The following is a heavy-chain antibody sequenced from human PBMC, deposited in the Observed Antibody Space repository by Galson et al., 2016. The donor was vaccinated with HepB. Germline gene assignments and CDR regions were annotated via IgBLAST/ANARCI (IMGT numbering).Heavy chain of an antibody. CDR1: GYSFTSYW. Sequence: QSGAEVKKPGESLKISCKGSGYSFTSYWIGWVRQMPGKGQEWMGIIYPGDSDKRYSPSFQGQVTISADKSISTAHLQWSSLKASDSGMYYCARPYCSGGRCYLDYWGQGTLVTVSS. V-gene: IGHV5-51*01. CDR3: ARPYCSGGRCYLDY. CDR2: IYPGDSDK. D-gene: IGHD2-15*01. J-gene: IGHJ4*02.